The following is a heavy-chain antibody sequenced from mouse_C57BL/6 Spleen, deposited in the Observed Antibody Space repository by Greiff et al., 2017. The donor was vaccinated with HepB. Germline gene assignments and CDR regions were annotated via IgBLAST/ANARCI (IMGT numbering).Heavy chain of an antibody. CDR2: IYPGGGYT. V-gene: IGHV1-63*01. CDR1: GYTFTNYW. D-gene: IGHD1-1*01. CDR3: ARALYGRGYFDV. J-gene: IGHJ1*03. Sequence: QVQLKESGAELVRPGTSVKMSCKASGYTFTNYWIGWAKQRPGHGLEWIGDIYPGGGYTNYNEKFKGKATLTADKSSSTAYMQFSSLTSEDSAIYYCARALYGRGYFDVWGTGTTVTVSS.